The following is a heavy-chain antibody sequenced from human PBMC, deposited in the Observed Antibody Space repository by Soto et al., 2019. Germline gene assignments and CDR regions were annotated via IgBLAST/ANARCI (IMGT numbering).Heavy chain of an antibody. CDR1: GFTFSSYA. Sequence: GGSLRLSCAASGFTFSSYAMSWVRQAPGKGLEWVSAISGSGGSTYYADSVKGRFTISRDNSKNTLYLQMNSLRAEDTAVYYCAKYGDYYDSSGYQSGFDYWGQGTLVTVSS. D-gene: IGHD3-22*01. CDR2: ISGSGGST. V-gene: IGHV3-23*01. CDR3: AKYGDYYDSSGYQSGFDY. J-gene: IGHJ4*02.